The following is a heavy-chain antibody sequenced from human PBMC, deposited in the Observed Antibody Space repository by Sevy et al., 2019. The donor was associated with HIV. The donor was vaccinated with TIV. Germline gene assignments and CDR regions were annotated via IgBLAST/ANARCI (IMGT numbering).Heavy chain of an antibody. CDR3: ARDNPTPMSGGYDGPFDY. J-gene: IGHJ4*02. CDR1: GFTFSSYS. CDR2: ISSISSYI. V-gene: IGHV3-21*01. Sequence: GGSLRLSCAASGFTFSSYSMNWVRQAPGKGLEWVSSISSISSYIYYEESVKGRFSISRDNAKNSLYLQMNSLRAEDTAVYYGARDNPTPMSGGYDGPFDYWGQGTLVTVSS. D-gene: IGHD5-12*01.